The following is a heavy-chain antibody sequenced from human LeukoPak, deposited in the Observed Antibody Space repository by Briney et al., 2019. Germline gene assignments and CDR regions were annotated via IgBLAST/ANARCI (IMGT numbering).Heavy chain of an antibody. J-gene: IGHJ4*02. V-gene: IGHV5-51*01. CDR3: ARLPPFYTGGWYSDY. D-gene: IGHD6-19*01. Sequence: HGESLKISCKGSGYSFTSYWIGWVRQMPGKGLEWMGIIYPSDSDTRYSPSFQGQVIISADKSISTAYLQWSSLQASDTAMYYCARLPPFYTGGWYSDYWGQGTLVTVSS. CDR1: GYSFTSYW. CDR2: IYPSDSDT.